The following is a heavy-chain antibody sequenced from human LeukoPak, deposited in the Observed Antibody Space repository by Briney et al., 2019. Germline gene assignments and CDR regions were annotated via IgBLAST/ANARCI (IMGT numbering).Heavy chain of an antibody. Sequence: GESLKISCKGSGYRFTSYWIGWVRQMPGKGLEWMGRIDLSDSYTSYSPPFQGHVTISADKSISTAFLEWSSLRASDTAIYYCARHYPPGNWLDPWGQGTLVTVSS. D-gene: IGHD3-10*01. J-gene: IGHJ5*02. V-gene: IGHV5-10-1*01. CDR3: ARHYPPGNWLDP. CDR1: GYRFTSYW. CDR2: IDLSDSYT.